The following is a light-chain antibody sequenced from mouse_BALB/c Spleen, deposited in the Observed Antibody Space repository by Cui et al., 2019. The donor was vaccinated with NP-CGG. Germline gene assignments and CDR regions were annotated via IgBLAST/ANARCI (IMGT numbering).Light chain of an antibody. V-gene: IGLV1*01. J-gene: IGLJ1*01. CDR1: TGAVTISNY. CDR2: GTN. CDR3: ALWYSNHWV. Sequence: QAVVTQESALTTSPGETVTITCRSSTGAVTISNYANWVQEKSDHLFTGLIGGTNNRAPGVPARFSGSLIGDKAALTIIGAQTEDEAIYFCALWYSNHWVFGGGTKLTVL.